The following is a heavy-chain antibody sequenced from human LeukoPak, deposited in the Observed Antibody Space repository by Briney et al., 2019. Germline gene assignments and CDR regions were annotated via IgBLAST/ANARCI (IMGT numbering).Heavy chain of an antibody. D-gene: IGHD2-2*01. J-gene: IGHJ4*02. CDR1: GGSISTTNYY. CDR3: ARLWARCSGTSCYSNPYYFDY. Sequence: SETLSLTCSVSGGSISTTNYYWAWIRQPPGKGLEWIGRVYYSGSSYYNPSLKSRVTISVDTSKNQFSLKLSSVTAADTAIFYCARLWARCSGTSCYSNPYYFDYWGQGTLVTVSS. CDR2: VYYSGSS. V-gene: IGHV4-39*01.